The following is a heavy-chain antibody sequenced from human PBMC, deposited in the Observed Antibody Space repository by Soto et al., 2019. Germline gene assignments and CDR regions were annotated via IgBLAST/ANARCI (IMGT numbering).Heavy chain of an antibody. Sequence: SETLSLTCAVYGGSFSGDHWTWIRQPPGKGLEWIGEVNHSGSTNYNPSLKSRVTMSVDTSKNQISLKVKSVTAADTAVYYCARRYCSTTSCLAGFDPWGRGALVTVSS. CDR1: GGSFSGDH. CDR2: VNHSGST. J-gene: IGHJ5*02. CDR3: ARRYCSTTSCLAGFDP. D-gene: IGHD2-2*01. V-gene: IGHV4-34*01.